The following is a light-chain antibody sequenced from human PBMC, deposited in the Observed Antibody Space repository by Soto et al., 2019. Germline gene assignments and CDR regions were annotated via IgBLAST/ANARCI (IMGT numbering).Light chain of an antibody. CDR1: QNVGTN. V-gene: IGKV3D-15*01. CDR2: GSS. J-gene: IGKJ4*01. Sequence: IVMTQSPATLSVSPGERVTLSCRASQNVGTNLAWYQQKPGQAPRLLIYGSSTRATGIPATFSGSGSGTEFTLTISSLQSEESAVYYCQQYNNSGLSFGGGTKVEIK. CDR3: QQYNNSGLS.